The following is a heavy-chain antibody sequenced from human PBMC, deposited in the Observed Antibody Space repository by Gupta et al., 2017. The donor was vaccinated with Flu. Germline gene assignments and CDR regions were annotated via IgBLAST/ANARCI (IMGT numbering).Heavy chain of an antibody. CDR1: GFTFSSYG. CDR3: AKAPQRNRWFGELFSHYGMDV. CDR2: ISYDGSNK. V-gene: IGHV3-30*18. D-gene: IGHD3-10*01. J-gene: IGHJ6*02. Sequence: QVQLVESGGGVVQPGRSLRLSCAASGFTFSSYGMHWVRQAPGKGLEWVAVISYDGSNKYYADSVKGRFTISRDNSKNTLYLQMNSLRAEDTAVYYCAKAPQRNRWFGELFSHYGMDVWGQGTTVTVSS.